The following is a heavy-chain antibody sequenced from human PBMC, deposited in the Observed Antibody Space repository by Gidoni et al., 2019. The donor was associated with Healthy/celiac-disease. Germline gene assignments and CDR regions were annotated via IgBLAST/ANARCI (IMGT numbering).Heavy chain of an antibody. V-gene: IGHV1-18*01. CDR2: ISAYNGNT. CDR1: GYTFTSYG. J-gene: IGHJ4*02. Sequence: QVQLVQSGAEVKKPGASVKVSCKASGYTFTSYGISWVRQAPGQGLAWMGWISAYNGNTNYAQKLQGRVTMTTDTSTSTAYMELRSLRSDDTAVYYCARAWDYCSSTSCYKALDYWGQGTLVTVSS. D-gene: IGHD2-2*02. CDR3: ARAWDYCSSTSCYKALDY.